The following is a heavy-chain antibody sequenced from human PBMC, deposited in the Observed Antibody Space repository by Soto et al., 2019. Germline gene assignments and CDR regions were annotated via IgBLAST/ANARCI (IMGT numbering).Heavy chain of an antibody. V-gene: IGHV3-64D*08. CDR1: GFTWRSYG. CDR2: ISSNGGST. J-gene: IGHJ3*02. CDR3: VKETYSSSWYPDAFDI. D-gene: IGHD6-13*01. Sequence: EAPLRASGAGSGFTWRSYGGPGIRRAGKKGLEYVSAISSNGGSTYYADSVKGRFTISRDNSKNTLYLQMSSLRAEDTAVYYCVKETYSSSWYPDAFDIWGQGTMVTVSS.